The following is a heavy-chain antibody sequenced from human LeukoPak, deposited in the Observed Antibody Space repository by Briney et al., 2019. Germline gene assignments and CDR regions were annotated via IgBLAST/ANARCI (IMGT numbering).Heavy chain of an antibody. Sequence: GGSLRLSCAASGFTFSSYAMSWVRQAPGKGLEWVSANSGSGGSTYYPDSVKGRFTISRDNSKNTLYLQMNSLRAEDTAVYYCAKAPGDQLNYYWGQGTLVTVSS. CDR3: AKAPGDQLNYY. J-gene: IGHJ4*02. CDR2: NSGSGGST. D-gene: IGHD2-2*01. V-gene: IGHV3-23*01. CDR1: GFTFSSYA.